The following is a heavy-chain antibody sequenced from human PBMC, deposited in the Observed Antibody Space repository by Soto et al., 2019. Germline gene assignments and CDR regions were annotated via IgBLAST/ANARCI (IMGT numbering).Heavy chain of an antibody. D-gene: IGHD6-19*01. V-gene: IGHV4-4*02. CDR2: IYHSVST. CDR3: ARDLRIAVVEVFDY. Sequence: SETLSLTCAVSGVSISSTTWWGWVRQPPGKGLEWIGEIYHSVSTNYNPSLKSRVTISVDKSKNHFSMQLSSVTAADTAVYYCARDLRIAVVEVFDYWGQGTLVTVSS. J-gene: IGHJ4*02. CDR1: GVSISSTTW.